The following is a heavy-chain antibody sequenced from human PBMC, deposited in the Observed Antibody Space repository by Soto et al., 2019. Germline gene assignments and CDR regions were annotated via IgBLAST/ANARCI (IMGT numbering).Heavy chain of an antibody. J-gene: IGHJ3*02. CDR1: GYTFTSYY. V-gene: IGHV1-46*01. Sequence: QVQLVQSGAEVKKPGASVKVSCKASGYTFTSYYIHWVRQAPGQGLEWMGIINPSGGSTSYAQKFQGKGTMTRETSRSTVYMELSSLRSEDTAVYYCARDRPSGYQRVDIWGQGTMVTVSS. CDR3: ARDRPSGYQRVDI. D-gene: IGHD5-12*01. CDR2: INPSGGST.